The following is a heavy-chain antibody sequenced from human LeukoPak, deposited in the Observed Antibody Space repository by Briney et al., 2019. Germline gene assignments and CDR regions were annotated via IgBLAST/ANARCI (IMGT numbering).Heavy chain of an antibody. Sequence: GGSLRLSCAASGFTVSSNYMSWVRQAPGKGLEWVSIVYSGGSTDYADSVKGRFTISRDNSKNTLYLQMNSLRAEDTAVYYCARTSITMVRSVFYYYGMDVWGQGTTVTVSS. D-gene: IGHD3-10*01. J-gene: IGHJ6*02. CDR3: ARTSITMVRSVFYYYGMDV. V-gene: IGHV3-53*01. CDR2: VYSGGST. CDR1: GFTVSSNY.